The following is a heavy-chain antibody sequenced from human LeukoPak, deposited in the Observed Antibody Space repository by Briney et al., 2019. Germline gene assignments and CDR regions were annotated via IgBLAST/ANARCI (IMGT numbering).Heavy chain of an antibody. J-gene: IGHJ6*03. CDR2: IYYSGST. CDR3: AQEVVVVAATVGCYYYYMDV. Sequence: SETLSLTCTVSGGSISSGGYYWSWIRQHPGRGLEWIGYIYYSGSTYYNPSLKSRVTISVDTSKNQFSLKLSSVTAADTAVYYCAQEVVVVAATVGCYYYYMDVWGKGTTVTVSS. CDR1: GGSISSGGYY. D-gene: IGHD2-15*01. V-gene: IGHV4-31*03.